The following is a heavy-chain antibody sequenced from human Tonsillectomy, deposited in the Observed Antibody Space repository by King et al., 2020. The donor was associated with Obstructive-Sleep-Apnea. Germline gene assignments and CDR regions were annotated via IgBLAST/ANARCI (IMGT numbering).Heavy chain of an antibody. CDR3: STDYVTGATGSSLSYPDY. J-gene: IGHJ4*02. Sequence: DVQLVESGGGLVKPGGSLRLSCAPSGFTFSNAWMSWVRQAPGKGLAGVGRIKSKTDGGTTDYAAPVKGRFTISRDDSRNTLYLQMNSLKTEDTAVYYCSTDYVTGATGSSLSYPDYWGQGTLVTVSS. D-gene: IGHD2-2*01. V-gene: IGHV3-15*01. CDR2: IKSKTDGGTT. CDR1: GFTFSNAW.